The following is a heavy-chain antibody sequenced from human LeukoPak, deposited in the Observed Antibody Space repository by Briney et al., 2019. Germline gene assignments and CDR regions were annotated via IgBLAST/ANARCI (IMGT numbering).Heavy chain of an antibody. Sequence: SGTLSLTCAVSGGSISSSNWWSWVRQPPGKGLEWIGEIYHSGSTNYNPSLKSRVTISVDKSKNQFSLKLSSVTAADTAVYYCARDPLESRGWASRAFDVWGQGTMVTVSS. CDR2: IYHSGST. V-gene: IGHV4-4*02. D-gene: IGHD3-22*01. J-gene: IGHJ3*01. CDR1: GGSISSSNW. CDR3: ARDPLESRGWASRAFDV.